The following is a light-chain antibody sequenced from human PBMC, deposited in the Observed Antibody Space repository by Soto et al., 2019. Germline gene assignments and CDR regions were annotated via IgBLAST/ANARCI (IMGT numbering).Light chain of an antibody. CDR2: LNSDGSH. J-gene: IGLJ2*01. Sequence: QPVLTQSPSASASLGASVKLTCTLSRGHSSYAIAWHQQQPEKGPRYLMKLNSDGSHSKGDGIPDRFSGSSSGAERYLTISSLQSEDEADYYCQTWGTGIVLFAGGTKLTVL. CDR3: QTWGTGIVL. CDR1: RGHSSYA. V-gene: IGLV4-69*01.